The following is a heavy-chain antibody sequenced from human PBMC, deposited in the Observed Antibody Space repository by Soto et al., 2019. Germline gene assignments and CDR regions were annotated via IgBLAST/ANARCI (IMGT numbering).Heavy chain of an antibody. Sequence: QVQLQESGPGLVKPSQTLSLTCTVSGDSITNGGYFWTWIRQHPGKGLEWIGYIYYGGVAFYNPSLKSRFTISLDTTKYQFSLIPSYVTAADTAVYYCARDLGGQGSGRFDPWGQVTLVSVST. D-gene: IGHD3-10*01. V-gene: IGHV4-31*03. CDR3: ARDLGGQGSGRFDP. J-gene: IGHJ5*02. CDR2: IYYGGVA. CDR1: GDSITNGGYF.